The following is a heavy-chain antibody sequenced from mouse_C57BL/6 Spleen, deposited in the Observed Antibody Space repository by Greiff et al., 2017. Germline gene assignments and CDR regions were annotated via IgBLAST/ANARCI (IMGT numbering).Heavy chain of an antibody. CDR3: ARNGGTMITTKAMYY. CDR2: IWTGGGT. D-gene: IGHD2-4*01. Sequence: VQLVESGPGLVAPSQSLSITCTVSGFSLTSYAISWVRQPPGKGLEWLGVIWTGGGTNYNSALKSSLSISKDNSKRQVFLKMNSLQTDDTARYYCARNGGTMITTKAMYYWGQGTSVTVSS. V-gene: IGHV2-9-1*01. CDR1: GFSLTSYA. J-gene: IGHJ4*01.